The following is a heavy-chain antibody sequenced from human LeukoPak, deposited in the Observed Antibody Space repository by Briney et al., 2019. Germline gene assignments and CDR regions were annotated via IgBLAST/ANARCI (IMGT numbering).Heavy chain of an antibody. J-gene: IGHJ3*02. D-gene: IGHD3/OR15-3a*01. Sequence: GGSLRLSCAASGFTVSTNYISWVRQAPGTGLEWVSVFYPAGTTYYADSVKGRLTISRDNSENTLSLQMNSLRAEDTAIYYCVRERTGRGAFDIWGQGTMVTVSS. CDR1: GFTVSTNY. CDR2: FYPAGTT. V-gene: IGHV3-53*01. CDR3: VRERTGRGAFDI.